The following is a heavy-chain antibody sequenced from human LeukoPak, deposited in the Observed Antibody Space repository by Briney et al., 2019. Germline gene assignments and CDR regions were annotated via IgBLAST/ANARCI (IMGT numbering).Heavy chain of an antibody. D-gene: IGHD3-22*01. Sequence: SETLSLTCTVSGGSVTSTSNYWSWIRQPPGKGLEWIGYVSYTGTTSYDASLRSRVTISRDTSKNQFSLKLSSVTAADTAVYYCARAGATYYYDSSGYYTTPTTFDYWGQGTLVTVSS. V-gene: IGHV4-61*01. CDR3: ARAGATYYYDSSGYYTTPTTFDY. J-gene: IGHJ4*02. CDR2: VSYTGTT. CDR1: GGSVTSTSNY.